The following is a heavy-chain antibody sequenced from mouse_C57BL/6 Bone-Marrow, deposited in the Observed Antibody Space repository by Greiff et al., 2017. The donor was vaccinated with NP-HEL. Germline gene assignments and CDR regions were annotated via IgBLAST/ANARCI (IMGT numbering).Heavy chain of an antibody. CDR3: ASRQLRLLCAY. Sequence: EVQLQQSGPELVKPGASVKISCKASGYTFTDYYMNWVKQSHGKSLEWIGDINPNNGGTSYNQKFKGKATLTVDKSSSTAYMELRSLTSEDSAVYYCASRQLRLLCAYWGQGTLVTVSA. CDR2: INPNNGGT. V-gene: IGHV1-26*01. CDR1: GYTFTDYY. D-gene: IGHD3-2*02. J-gene: IGHJ3*01.